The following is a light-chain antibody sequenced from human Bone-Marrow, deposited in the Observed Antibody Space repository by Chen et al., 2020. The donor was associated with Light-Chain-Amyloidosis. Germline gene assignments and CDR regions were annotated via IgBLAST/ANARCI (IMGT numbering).Light chain of an antibody. CDR2: AVS. Sequence: QSALTEPPSVSGSPAPTIPTPCTGTSGDVVTYNYVSWYQQHPGKAPKVMIYAVSNRPSGVSNRFSCSKSGNTASLTISGLQAEDEADYYCSSFTSSSSYVFGPGTKVTVL. J-gene: IGLJ1*01. CDR3: SSFTSSSSYV. V-gene: IGLV2-14*01. CDR1: SGDVVTYNY.